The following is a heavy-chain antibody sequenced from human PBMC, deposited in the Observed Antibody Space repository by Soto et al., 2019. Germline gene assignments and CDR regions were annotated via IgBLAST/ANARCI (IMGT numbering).Heavy chain of an antibody. D-gene: IGHD6-13*01. V-gene: IGHV1-69*13. CDR2: IMPIFTTT. CDR1: GGTFSNHG. CDR3: AREVAADGTFREDVFDI. Sequence: SVKVSWKASGGTFSNHGINWGRQAPGQGPEWMGRIMPIFTTTNYAQKVQGRVTITADESTITAYMELSSLKHDDTAVYYCAREVAADGTFREDVFDIWGQGTLVTVSS. J-gene: IGHJ3*02.